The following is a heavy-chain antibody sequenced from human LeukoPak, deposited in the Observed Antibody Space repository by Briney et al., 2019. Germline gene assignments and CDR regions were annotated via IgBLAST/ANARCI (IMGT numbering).Heavy chain of an antibody. J-gene: IGHJ4*02. CDR2: ISGSGETT. Sequence: GGSLRLSCAASGFTFSSYGMTWLRQTPAKGLEWVSAISGSGETTYYSDSVKGRFTISRDNSKNTLFLQMNSLRVEDAAVYFCARGFLGGTDQYFDSWGQGTLVTVSS. D-gene: IGHD6-19*01. CDR3: ARGFLGGTDQYFDS. CDR1: GFTFSSYG. V-gene: IGHV3-23*01.